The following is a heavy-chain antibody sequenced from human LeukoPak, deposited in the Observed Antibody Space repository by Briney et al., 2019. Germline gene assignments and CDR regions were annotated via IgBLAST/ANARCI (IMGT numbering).Heavy chain of an antibody. CDR3: VRDRPHNWFDP. J-gene: IGHJ5*02. CDR2: IKPNSGDT. Sequence: ASVKVSCKASGYTFTIYYLHWLRQAPGQGLEWMGLIKPNSGDTNYAQKFQGRVTMTRDTSITTAYMELSSLRSDGTAVYYCVRDRPHNWFDPWGQGTLVTVSS. CDR1: GYTFTIYY. V-gene: IGHV1-2*02.